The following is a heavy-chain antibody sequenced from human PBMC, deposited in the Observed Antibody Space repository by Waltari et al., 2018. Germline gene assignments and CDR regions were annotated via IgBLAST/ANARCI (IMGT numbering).Heavy chain of an antibody. CDR3: AREFWGRGDGMDV. CDR1: GFTVSGYW. J-gene: IGHJ6*02. D-gene: IGHD3-16*01. V-gene: IGHV3-7*04. Sequence: DVQLVESGGGLVQPGGSLTLSCAASGFTVSGYWMSWVRQAPGRGLEGVANIKYDESEKLYVDSVKGRFTVFRDNAKNSVYLQMNSLSGDDTGLYYCAREFWGRGDGMDVWGQGTTVTVSS. CDR2: IKYDESEK.